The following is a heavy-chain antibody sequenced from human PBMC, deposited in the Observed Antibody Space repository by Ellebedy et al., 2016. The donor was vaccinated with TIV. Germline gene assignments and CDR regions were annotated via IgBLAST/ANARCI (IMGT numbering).Heavy chain of an antibody. CDR3: ARGGAGFDSMNRELSFDS. J-gene: IGHJ4*02. D-gene: IGHD1-26*01. CDR1: GFTFDVFS. Sequence: GGSLRLXCAAAGFTFDVFSMYWVRQAPGKGLEWVAFIRSSTNSISYADSVKGRFTISRDDAENSLYLQMNSLRDEDTAVYYCARGGAGFDSMNRELSFDSWGQGTLVTVSS. V-gene: IGHV3-48*02. CDR2: IRSSTNSI.